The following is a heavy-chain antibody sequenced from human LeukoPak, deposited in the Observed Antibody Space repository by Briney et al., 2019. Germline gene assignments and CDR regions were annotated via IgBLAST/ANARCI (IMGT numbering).Heavy chain of an antibody. J-gene: IGHJ4*02. V-gene: IGHV4-59*01. CDR1: GGSISSYY. CDR3: ARARYFDWFQPQKAKYFDY. Sequence: SETLSLTCTVSGGSISSYYWSWIRQPPGKGLEWIGYIYYSGSTNYNPSLKSRVTISVDTSKNQFSLKLSSVTAADTAVYYCARARYFDWFQPQKAKYFDYWGQGTLVTVSS. D-gene: IGHD3-9*01. CDR2: IYYSGST.